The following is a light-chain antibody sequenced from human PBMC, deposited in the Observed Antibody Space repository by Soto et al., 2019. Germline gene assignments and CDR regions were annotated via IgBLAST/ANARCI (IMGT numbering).Light chain of an antibody. CDR1: SSDVGGYNL. CDR3: CSYAGRSILV. J-gene: IGLJ1*01. CDR2: EGT. Sequence: QSVLTQPASVSGSPGQSITISCTGTSSDVGGYNLVSWYQQPPGRAPKLIIYEGTKRPSGVSDRFSVSKSGNTASLTISGLQADDEADYHCCSYAGRSILVFGTGTKVTV. V-gene: IGLV2-23*01.